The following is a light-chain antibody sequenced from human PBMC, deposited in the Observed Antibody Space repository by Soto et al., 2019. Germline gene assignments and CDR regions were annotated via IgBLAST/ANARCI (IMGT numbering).Light chain of an antibody. V-gene: IGKV3-15*01. J-gene: IGKJ1*01. CDR1: QRVSST. CDR2: GAS. CDR3: QQYKSWPRT. Sequence: ILMTQSPTTLSVVPGARATLSCRASQRVSSTLAWYQQKPAQAPRRPIYGASTRATGITARFSGSGAGTEFTLTISSLQSEDFAVYYCQQYKSWPRTFGQGTKVDNK.